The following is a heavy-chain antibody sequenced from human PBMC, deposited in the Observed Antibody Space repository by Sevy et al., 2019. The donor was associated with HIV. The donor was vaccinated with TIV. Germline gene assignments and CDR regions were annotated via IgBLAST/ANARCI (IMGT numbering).Heavy chain of an antibody. J-gene: IGHJ4*02. Sequence: GGSLRLSCAASGFIFSTYGMHWVRQAPGKGLEWVALIWYDGSSQYYADSVQGRFTISRDNSKNTLDLQMNSLRAEDKAEYYCVSGASIAAAGNFAYWGQGTLVTVSS. V-gene: IGHV3-33*08. CDR3: VSGASIAAAGNFAY. D-gene: IGHD6-13*01. CDR2: IWYDGSSQ. CDR1: GFIFSTYG.